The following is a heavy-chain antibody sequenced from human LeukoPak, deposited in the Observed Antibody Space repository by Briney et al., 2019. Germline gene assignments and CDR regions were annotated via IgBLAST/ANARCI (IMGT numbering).Heavy chain of an antibody. Sequence: SETLSLTCTVSGGSISSSSYYRGWIRQPPGKGLEWIGSIYYSGSTYYNPSLKSRVTISVDTSKNQFSLKLSSVTAADTAVYYCARAGYSSGYWGQGTLVTVSS. D-gene: IGHD6-19*01. CDR3: ARAGYSSGY. V-gene: IGHV4-39*07. J-gene: IGHJ4*02. CDR1: GGSISSSSYY. CDR2: IYYSGST.